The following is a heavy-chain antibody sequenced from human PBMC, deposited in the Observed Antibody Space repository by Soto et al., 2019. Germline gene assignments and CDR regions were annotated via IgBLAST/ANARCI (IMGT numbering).Heavy chain of an antibody. CDR1: GFTFSSYA. CDR2: ISYDGSNK. J-gene: IGHJ3*02. Sequence: GGSLRLSCAASGFTFSSYAMHWVRQAPGKGLEWVAVISYDGSNKYYADSVKGRFTISRDNSKNTLYLQMNSLRAEDTAVYYCAREAAYYYDSSGEIDAFDIWGQGTMVTVSS. D-gene: IGHD3-22*01. CDR3: AREAAYYYDSSGEIDAFDI. V-gene: IGHV3-30-3*01.